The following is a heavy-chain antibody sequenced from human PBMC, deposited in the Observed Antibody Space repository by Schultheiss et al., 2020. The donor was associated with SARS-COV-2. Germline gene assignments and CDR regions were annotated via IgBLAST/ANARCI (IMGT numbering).Heavy chain of an antibody. CDR3: ATGGGSGYYRYYYYYMDV. Sequence: SVKVSCKASGYTFTSYAISWVRQAPGQGLEWMGGIIPIFGTANYAQKFQSRVTITADESTSTAYMELSSLRSEDTAVYYCATGGGSGYYRYYYYYMDVWGKGTTVTVSS. D-gene: IGHD3-3*01. V-gene: IGHV1-69*13. J-gene: IGHJ6*03. CDR1: GYTFTSYA. CDR2: IIPIFGTA.